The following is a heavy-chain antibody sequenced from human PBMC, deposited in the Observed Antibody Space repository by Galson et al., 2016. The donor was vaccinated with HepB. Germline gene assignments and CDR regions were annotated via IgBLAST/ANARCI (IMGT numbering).Heavy chain of an antibody. J-gene: IGHJ4*02. CDR1: GFTFSSYA. CDR3: AKDSGGRYYGSGSYYET. Sequence: SLRLSCAASGFTFSSYAMSWVRQDPGKGLEWVSGISDSGGSTFYADSVKGRFTISRDNAKNSLYLQMNSLRTEDTALYHCAKDSGGRYYGSGSYYETWGQGALVSVAS. V-gene: IGHV3-23*01. D-gene: IGHD3-10*01. CDR2: ISDSGGST.